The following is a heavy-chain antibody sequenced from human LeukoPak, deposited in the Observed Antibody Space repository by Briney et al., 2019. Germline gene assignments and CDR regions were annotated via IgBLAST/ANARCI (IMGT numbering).Heavy chain of an antibody. D-gene: IGHD2-15*01. CDR2: ISGSGDNT. Sequence: PGGSLRLSCAASGFTFSSYAMSWVRQAPGKGLEWVSIISGSGDNTYYADSVKGRFTISRDNAKNTLYLQMNSLRAEDTAVYFCAKDLDPLSGITYKHIVGPFPVLAYWGQGTLVTVSS. J-gene: IGHJ4*02. V-gene: IGHV3-23*01. CDR3: AKDLDPLSGITYKHIVGPFPVLAY. CDR1: GFTFSSYA.